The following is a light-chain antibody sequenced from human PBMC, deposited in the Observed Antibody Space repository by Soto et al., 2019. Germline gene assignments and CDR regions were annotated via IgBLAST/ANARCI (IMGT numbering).Light chain of an antibody. CDR2: VAS. Sequence: EIVMTQSPATLSVSPGERATLSCRASQSVSRNLAWYQQKPGQAPRVLISVASTRATGIPARFSGSGSGTEFTLTNSSLQSEDFAVYYCQQYTNWPPWTFGQGNKVEIK. CDR3: QQYTNWPPWT. CDR1: QSVSRN. J-gene: IGKJ1*01. V-gene: IGKV3-15*01.